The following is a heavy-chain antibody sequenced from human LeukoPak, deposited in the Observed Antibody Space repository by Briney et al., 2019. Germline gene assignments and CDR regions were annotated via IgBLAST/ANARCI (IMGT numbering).Heavy chain of an antibody. CDR2: INHSGST. CDR1: GGSFSGYY. CDR3: ARGPSVWLVPLFDY. V-gene: IGHV4-34*01. D-gene: IGHD5-18*01. J-gene: IGHJ4*02. Sequence: SETLSLTCAVYGGSFSGYYWSWIRQPPGKGLEWIGEINHSGSTNYNPSLKSRVTISVDTSKNQFSLKLGSVTAADTAVYYCARGPSVWLVPLFDYWGQGTLVTVSS.